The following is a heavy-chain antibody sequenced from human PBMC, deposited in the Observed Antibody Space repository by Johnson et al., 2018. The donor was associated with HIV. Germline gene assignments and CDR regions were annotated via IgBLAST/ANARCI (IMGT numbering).Heavy chain of an antibody. V-gene: IGHV3-30*04. CDR2: ISYDGSNK. CDR1: GFTFSSYA. D-gene: IGHD3-10*01. J-gene: IGHJ3*02. Sequence: QVQLVESGGGVVQPGRSLRLSCAASGFTFSSYAMHWVRQAPGKGLEWVAVISYDGSNKYYADYVKGRFTISRDNSKNTLYLQMNSLRAEDTAVYYCAREQTSMVQGVIWAFDIWGQGTMVTVSS. CDR3: AREQTSMVQGVIWAFDI.